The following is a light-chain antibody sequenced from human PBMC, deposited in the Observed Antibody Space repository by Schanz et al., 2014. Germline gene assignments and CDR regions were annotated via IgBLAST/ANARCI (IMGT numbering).Light chain of an antibody. J-gene: IGLJ3*02. CDR1: SSDVGGYDY. CDR3: CSYAGSSWV. V-gene: IGLV2-14*03. Sequence: QSALTQPPSASGAPGQSVTISCTGTSSDVGGYDYVSWYQQHPGKAPKLMIYDVTNRPSGVSNRFSGSKSGNTASLTISGLQAEDEADYYCCSYAGSSWVFGGGTKLTVL. CDR2: DVT.